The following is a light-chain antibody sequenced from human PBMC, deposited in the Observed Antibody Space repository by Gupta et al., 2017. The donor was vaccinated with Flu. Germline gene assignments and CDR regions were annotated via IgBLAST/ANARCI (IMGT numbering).Light chain of an antibody. CDR1: QTVLYSSNNKNY. J-gene: IGKJ2*01. CDR2: WAS. Sequence: NCKSSQTVLYSSNNKNYLAWYQQKPGQPPKLLIYWASTRESGVPDRFSGSGSGTDFTLTISSLQAEDVAVYYCQQYYSTPYTFGQGTKLEIK. CDR3: QQYYSTPYT. V-gene: IGKV4-1*01.